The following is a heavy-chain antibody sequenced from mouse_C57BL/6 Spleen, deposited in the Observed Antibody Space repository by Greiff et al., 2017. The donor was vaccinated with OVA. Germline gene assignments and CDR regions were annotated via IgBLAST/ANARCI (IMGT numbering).Heavy chain of an antibody. V-gene: IGHV7-1*01. CDR2: SRNKANDYTT. CDR1: GFTFSDFY. J-gene: IGHJ4*01. CDR3: ARDDSPRPMDY. Sequence: EVKLVESGGGLVQSGRSLRLSCATSGFTFSDFYMEWVRQAPGKGLEWIAASRNKANDYTTEYSASVKGRFIVSRDTSQSILYLQMNALRAEDTAIYYCARDDSPRPMDYWGQGTSVTVSS.